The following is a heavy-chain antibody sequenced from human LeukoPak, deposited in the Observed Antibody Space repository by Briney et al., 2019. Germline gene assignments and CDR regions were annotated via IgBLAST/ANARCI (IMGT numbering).Heavy chain of an antibody. Sequence: ASVKVSCKASGYTFTSYGISWVRRAPGQGLEWMGWISAYNGNTNYAQKLQGRVTMTTDTSTSTAYIELRSLRSDDTAVYYCARDNSDSSGYYYLYYYYYMDVWGKGTTVTVSS. CDR3: ARDNSDSSGYYYLYYYYYMDV. CDR2: ISAYNGNT. J-gene: IGHJ6*03. D-gene: IGHD3-22*01. V-gene: IGHV1-18*01. CDR1: GYTFTSYG.